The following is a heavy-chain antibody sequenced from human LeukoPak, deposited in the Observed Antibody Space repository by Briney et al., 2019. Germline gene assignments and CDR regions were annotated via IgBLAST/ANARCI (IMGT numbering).Heavy chain of an antibody. CDR1: GFTFSSYS. J-gene: IGHJ4*02. Sequence: TGGSLRLSCAASGFTFSSYSMNWVRQAPGKGLEWVSYISSSSSTIYYADSVKGRFTISRDNAKNSLYLQMNSLRAEDTAVYYCARSLSPIIMVRGVIIYWGQGTLVTVSS. D-gene: IGHD3-10*01. CDR3: ARSLSPIIMVRGVIIY. CDR2: ISSSSSTI. V-gene: IGHV3-48*01.